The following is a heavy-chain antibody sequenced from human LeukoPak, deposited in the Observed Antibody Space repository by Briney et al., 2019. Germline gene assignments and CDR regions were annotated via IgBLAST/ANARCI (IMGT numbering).Heavy chain of an antibody. J-gene: IGHJ3*02. CDR2: INPNSGGT. Sequence: ASVKVSCKASGYTFTGYYMHWVRQAPGQGLEWMGWINPNSGGTNYAQKFQGRVTMTRDTSISTAYMELSRLRSDDTAVYYCARMYGYKDAFDIWGQGTMVTVSS. D-gene: IGHD5-24*01. V-gene: IGHV1-2*02. CDR3: ARMYGYKDAFDI. CDR1: GYTFTGYY.